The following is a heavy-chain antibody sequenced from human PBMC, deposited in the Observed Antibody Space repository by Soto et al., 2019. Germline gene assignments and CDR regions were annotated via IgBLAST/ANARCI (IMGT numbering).Heavy chain of an antibody. J-gene: IGHJ4*02. CDR3: ARVRVDYYDSSGYYLFDY. V-gene: IGHV4-30-4*01. Sequence: SETLSLTXTVSGGSIGSGDYYWSWIRQPPGKGLEWIGYIYYSGSTYYNPSLKSRVTISVDTSKNQFSLKLSSVTAADTAVYYCARVRVDYYDSSGYYLFDYWGQGTLVTVSS. D-gene: IGHD3-22*01. CDR1: GGSIGSGDYY. CDR2: IYYSGST.